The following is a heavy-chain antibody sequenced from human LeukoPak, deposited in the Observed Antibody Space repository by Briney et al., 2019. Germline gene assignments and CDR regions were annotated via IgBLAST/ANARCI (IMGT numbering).Heavy chain of an antibody. CDR1: GYTFTGYY. Sequence: ASVKVSCKASGYTFTGYYMHWVRQAPGQRLEWMGWINPNSGGTNYAQKFQGRVTMTRDTSISTAYMELSRLRSDDTAVYYCAREGDPYIVVVPAATGYWGQGTLATVSS. J-gene: IGHJ4*02. D-gene: IGHD2-2*01. V-gene: IGHV1-2*02. CDR3: AREGDPYIVVVPAATGY. CDR2: INPNSGGT.